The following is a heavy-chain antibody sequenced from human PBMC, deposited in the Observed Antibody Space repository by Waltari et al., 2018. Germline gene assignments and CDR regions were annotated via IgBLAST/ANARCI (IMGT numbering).Heavy chain of an antibody. CDR3: ARGGLLQLWLYWYFDL. J-gene: IGHJ2*01. CDR2: IYTSGST. D-gene: IGHD5-18*01. CDR1: GGSISSYY. V-gene: IGHV4-4*07. Sequence: QVQLQESGPGLVKPSETLSLTCTVSGGSISSYYWSWIRQPAGKGLEWIGRIYTSGSTNYNPSLKSRVTMSVDTSKNQFSLKLSSVTAADTAVYYCARGGLLQLWLYWYFDLWGRGTLVTVSS.